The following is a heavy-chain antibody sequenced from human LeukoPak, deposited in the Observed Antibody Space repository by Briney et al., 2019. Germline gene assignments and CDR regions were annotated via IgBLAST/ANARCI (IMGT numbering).Heavy chain of an antibody. V-gene: IGHV4-59*01. Sequence: PSETLSLTCTVSGGSISSYYWNWIRQPPGKGLEWIGYIYYSGTTNYNPSLKGRVTISVDTSKNQFSLKLSSVTAAHTAVYYCARVTCTSTSCYRKDAFDIWGQGTMVTVSS. CDR3: ARVTCTSTSCYRKDAFDI. D-gene: IGHD2-2*01. CDR2: IYYSGTT. J-gene: IGHJ3*02. CDR1: GGSISSYY.